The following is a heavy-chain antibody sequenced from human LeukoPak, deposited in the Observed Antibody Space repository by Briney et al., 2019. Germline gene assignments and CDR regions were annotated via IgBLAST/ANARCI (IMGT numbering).Heavy chain of an antibody. Sequence: GGSLRLSCAASGFTFSSFGIHWVRQAPGKGLEWVAFIRFDGSHKYYADSVKGRFTISRDNSKNTLYLQMNSLRVEDTAVYYCAKITDGELRRFDYWGQGTRVTVSS. D-gene: IGHD1-26*01. J-gene: IGHJ4*02. V-gene: IGHV3-30*02. CDR1: GFTFSSFG. CDR3: AKITDGELRRFDY. CDR2: IRFDGSHK.